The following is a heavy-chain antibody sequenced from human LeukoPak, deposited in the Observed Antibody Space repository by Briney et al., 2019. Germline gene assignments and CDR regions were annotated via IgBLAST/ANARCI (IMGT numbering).Heavy chain of an antibody. CDR1: GYSFSTYW. J-gene: IGHJ6*02. D-gene: IGHD3-10*01. CDR3: ARRWFGEQRGMDV. Sequence: GESLKISCKGSGYSFSTYWIGWVRQMPGKGLELMGIIYPGDSDTRYSPSFQGQVTISADKSISTAYLQWRSLKASDTAMYYCARRWFGEQRGMDVWGQGTTVTVSS. V-gene: IGHV5-51*01. CDR2: IYPGDSDT.